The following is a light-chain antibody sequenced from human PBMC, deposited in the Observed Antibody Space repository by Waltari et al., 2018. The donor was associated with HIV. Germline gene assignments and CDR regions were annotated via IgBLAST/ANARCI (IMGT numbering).Light chain of an antibody. CDR1: SSDVGSYNL. J-gene: IGLJ3*02. Sequence: QSALTQPASVSGSPGQSITISSTGSSSDVGSYNLVSWSQQHPGKAPKLMIYEGIKRPSGVSNRFSGSKSGNTASLTISGLQAEDEADYYCCSYAGSSNWVFGGGTKLTVL. V-gene: IGLV2-23*01. CDR3: CSYAGSSNWV. CDR2: EGI.